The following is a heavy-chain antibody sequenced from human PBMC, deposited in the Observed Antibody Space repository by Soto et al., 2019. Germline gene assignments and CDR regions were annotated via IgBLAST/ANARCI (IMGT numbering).Heavy chain of an antibody. V-gene: IGHV3-30-3*01. D-gene: IGHD6-19*01. J-gene: IGHJ6*02. CDR2: ISYDGSNK. CDR3: ARDILHSSGWWGYYGMDV. CDR1: GFTSSSYA. Sequence: PGGSLRLSCAASGFTSSSYAMHWVRQAPGKGLEWVAVISYDGSNKYYADSVKGRFTISRDNSKNTLYLQMNSLRAEDTAVYYCARDILHSSGWWGYYGMDVWGQGTTVTVSS.